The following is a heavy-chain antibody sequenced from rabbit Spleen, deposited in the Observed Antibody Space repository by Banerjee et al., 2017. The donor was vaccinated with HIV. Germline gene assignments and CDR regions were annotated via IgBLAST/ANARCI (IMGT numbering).Heavy chain of an antibody. J-gene: IGHJ2*01. CDR3: ARNYVNVFDP. CDR1: GFSFSSNW. Sequence: QEQLVESGGGLVQPGGSLKLTCTVSGFSFSSNWICWVRQAPGKGLEWIACIDTSDGDTDYANWPKGRFTISKASSTTVTLQMTSLTAADTATYFCARNYVNVFDPWGPGTLVTVS. D-gene: IGHD1-1*01. CDR2: IDTSDGDT. V-gene: IGHV1S45*01.